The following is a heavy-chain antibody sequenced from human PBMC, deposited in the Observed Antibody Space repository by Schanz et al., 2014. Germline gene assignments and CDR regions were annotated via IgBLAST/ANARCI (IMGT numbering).Heavy chain of an antibody. J-gene: IGHJ6*02. CDR2: IDTAGSYT. D-gene: IGHD1-26*01. Sequence: EVQVVESGGGFVQPGGSLRLSCAASGFTFSSYVMNWVRQAPGRGLEWVSTIDTAGSYTSYVDSVKGRFTTSRDNSKNTMYLQMNSLRAEDTAVYYCVKDLQRELLRDDHYYGMDVWGQGTTVTVSS. CDR1: GFTFSSYV. V-gene: IGHV3-23*03. CDR3: VKDLQRELLRDDHYYGMDV.